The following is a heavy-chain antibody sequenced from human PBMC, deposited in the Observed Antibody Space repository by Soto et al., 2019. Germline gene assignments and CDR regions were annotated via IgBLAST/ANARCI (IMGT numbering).Heavy chain of an antibody. CDR3: ARGHLGYCSCGSCPRNWFDP. V-gene: IGHV1-2*02. D-gene: IGHD2-15*01. J-gene: IGHJ5*02. CDR1: GYTFTGYY. Sequence: VASVKVSCKASGYTFTGYYMHWVRQAPGQGLACMGWINPNSGGTNYAQKFQGRVTMTRDTSISTAYMELSRLRSDDTAVYYCARGHLGYCSCGSCPRNWFDPWGQGTLVTVSS. CDR2: INPNSGGT.